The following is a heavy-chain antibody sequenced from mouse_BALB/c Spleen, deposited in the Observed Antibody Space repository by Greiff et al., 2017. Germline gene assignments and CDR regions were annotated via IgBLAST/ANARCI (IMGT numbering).Heavy chain of an antibody. CDR3: ARGTLGFDY. J-gene: IGHJ2*01. D-gene: IGHD3-1*01. CDR2: IDPSDSET. CDR1: GYTFTSYW. Sequence: QVQLQQSGAELVKPGAPVKLSCKASGYTFTSYWMNWVKQRPGRGLEWIGRIDPSDSETHYNQKFKDKATLTVDKSSSAAYIQLSSLTSEDSAVYYCARGTLGFDYWGQGTTLTVSS. V-gene: IGHV1-69*02.